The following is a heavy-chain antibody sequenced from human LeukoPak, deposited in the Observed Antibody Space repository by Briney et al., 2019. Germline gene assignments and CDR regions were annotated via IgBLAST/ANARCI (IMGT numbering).Heavy chain of an antibody. V-gene: IGHV3-64*01. CDR2: ISSNGGST. CDR3: ARDRTGWLQDY. CDR1: GFTFSSYA. Sequence: GGSLRLSCAASGFTFSSYAMHWVRQAPGKGLEYVSAISSNGGSTYYANSVKGGFTISRDNSKNTLYLQMGSLRAEDMAVYYCARDRTGWLQDYWGQGTLVTVSS. D-gene: IGHD5-24*01. J-gene: IGHJ4*02.